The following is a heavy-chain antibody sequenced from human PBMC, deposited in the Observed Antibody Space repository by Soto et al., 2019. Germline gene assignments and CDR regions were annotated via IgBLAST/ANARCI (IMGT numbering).Heavy chain of an antibody. Sequence: EVQLVESGGGLVKPGGSLRLSCAASGFTFSKAWMSWVRQAPGKGLEWVGRIKSKTDGGTTDYAAPVKGTFSISRDDSKNTVYLQMNSLKTEDTAVYYCTTGPTFWGLVPSYNYYGLDVWGQGTTVTVSS. CDR2: IKSKTDGGTT. CDR1: GFTFSKAW. CDR3: TTGPTFWGLVPSYNYYGLDV. D-gene: IGHD3-16*01. J-gene: IGHJ6*02. V-gene: IGHV3-15*01.